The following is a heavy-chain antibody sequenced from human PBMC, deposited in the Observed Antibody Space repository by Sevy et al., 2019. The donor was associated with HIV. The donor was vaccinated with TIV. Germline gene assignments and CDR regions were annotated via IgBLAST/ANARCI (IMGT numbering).Heavy chain of an antibody. CDR1: GGSISSSSYD. V-gene: IGHV4-39*01. J-gene: IGHJ4*02. Sequence: SETLSLTCTVSGGSISSSSYDWGWIRQPPGKGLEWIASIFYSGSTYYNPSLKSRVIISVDTSKNQFSLKLSSVTAADTALYYCARHGGIVDWAFDYWGQGTLVIVSS. CDR3: ARHGGIVDWAFDY. CDR2: IFYSGST. D-gene: IGHD2-21*01.